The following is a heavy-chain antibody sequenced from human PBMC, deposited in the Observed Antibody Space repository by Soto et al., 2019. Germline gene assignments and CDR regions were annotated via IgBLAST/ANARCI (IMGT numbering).Heavy chain of an antibody. CDR1: GFTFSSYS. Sequence: EVQLVESGGGLVQPGGSLRLSCAASGFTFSSYSMNWVRQAPGKGLEWVSYISSSSSTIYYADSVKGRFSISRDNAKNSLSLQLNSLRDEDTAVYYCAREGGNLHWFDPWGQGTLVTVSS. CDR3: AREGGNLHWFDP. D-gene: IGHD1-26*01. V-gene: IGHV3-48*02. J-gene: IGHJ5*02. CDR2: ISSSSSTI.